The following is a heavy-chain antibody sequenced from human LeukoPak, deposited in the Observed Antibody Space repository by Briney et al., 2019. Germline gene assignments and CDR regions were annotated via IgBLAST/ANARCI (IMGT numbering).Heavy chain of an antibody. V-gene: IGHV5-51*01. CDR2: IYPGDSDA. Sequence: RGESLKISCKGSGYSFTTYWIGWVRQMPGKGLEWTGIIYPGDSDARYSPSFQGQVTTSADKSISTAYLQWSSSLKASDTAMYYCARHSTAFDIWGQGTMVTVSS. CDR1: GYSFTTYW. CDR3: ARHSTAFDI. J-gene: IGHJ3*02. D-gene: IGHD4-11*01.